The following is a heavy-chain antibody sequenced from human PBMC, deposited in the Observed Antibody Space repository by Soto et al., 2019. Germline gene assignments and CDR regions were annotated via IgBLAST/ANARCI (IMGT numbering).Heavy chain of an antibody. D-gene: IGHD5-12*01. Sequence: EVQLVQSGTDVKKPGESLKISCKGSGYTFTTYWIGWVRQMPGKGLEWMGIIFPGDSDTKYSPSFQGQVTISADKSTSVAYLQWSSLKASDTAIYYCARCCGPQGIRGNDYFDYWGQGTLVTVSS. V-gene: IGHV5-51*03. CDR3: ARCCGPQGIRGNDYFDY. J-gene: IGHJ4*02. CDR2: IFPGDSDT. CDR1: GYTFTTYW.